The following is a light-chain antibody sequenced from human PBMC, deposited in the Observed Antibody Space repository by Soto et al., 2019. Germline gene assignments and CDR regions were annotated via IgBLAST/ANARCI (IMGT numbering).Light chain of an antibody. J-gene: IGKJ1*01. Sequence: IVLTQSPGTLSLSPGERGALSCRASQSVSSNYVAWYQQKPGQAPRLLISGASNRATGTPDRFRGGGSGTDFTLTITRLEPEDFAVYYCHQYGSAPWTFGQGTKVDI. CDR3: HQYGSAPWT. V-gene: IGKV3-20*01. CDR2: GAS. CDR1: QSVSSNY.